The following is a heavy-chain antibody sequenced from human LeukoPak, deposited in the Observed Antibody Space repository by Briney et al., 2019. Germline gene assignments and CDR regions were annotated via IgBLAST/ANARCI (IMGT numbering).Heavy chain of an antibody. D-gene: IGHD5-12*01. CDR2: IYYSGST. CDR1: GGSISTYY. V-gene: IGHV4-59*01. CDR3: ARHGRGSDAFDI. J-gene: IGHJ3*02. Sequence: SETLSLTCTVSGGSISTYYWSWIRQPPGKGLEWIGHIYYSGSTNYNPSLKSRVTISVDTSKKQISLKLSSVTAADTAVYYCARHGRGSDAFDIWGQGTMVTVSS.